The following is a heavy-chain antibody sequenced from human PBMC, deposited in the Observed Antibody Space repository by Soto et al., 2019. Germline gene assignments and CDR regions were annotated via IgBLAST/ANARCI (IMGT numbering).Heavy chain of an antibody. CDR2: ISYSGSA. D-gene: IGHD2-15*01. Sequence: PSETLSLTCTVSGGSISSGGFYWSWIRQYPGKGLEWIAYISYSGSAHYNPSLRSRVTISVDTSKNQVSLTLTSVTAADTALYYCARVGCSGGSCYGGFDPWGQGTLVTVSS. CDR1: GGSISSGGFY. CDR3: ARVGCSGGSCYGGFDP. V-gene: IGHV4-31*03. J-gene: IGHJ5*02.